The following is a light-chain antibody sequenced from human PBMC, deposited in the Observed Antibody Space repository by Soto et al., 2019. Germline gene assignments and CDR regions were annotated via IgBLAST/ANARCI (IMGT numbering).Light chain of an antibody. V-gene: IGKV1-39*01. Sequence: DIQMTQFPSSLPASEGDRVTITCRASQNIDIYLSWYHQPPGKGPKLLIHSATTLFSGVPSRIQGSGSGTEFTLTISNLQSEDIGVYYCHQTYMAPLTFGPGTRLEIK. CDR1: QNIDIY. CDR2: SAT. CDR3: HQTYMAPLT. J-gene: IGKJ5*01.